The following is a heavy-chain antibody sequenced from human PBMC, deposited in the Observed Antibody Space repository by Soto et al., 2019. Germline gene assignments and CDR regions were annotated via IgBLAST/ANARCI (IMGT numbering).Heavy chain of an antibody. CDR1: GFSLSTSGVG. J-gene: IGHJ4*02. CDR3: ALTNYDFWSGYPTDY. D-gene: IGHD3-3*01. Sequence: SGPTLVKPTQTLTLTCTFSGFSLSTSGVGVGWIRQPPGKALEWLALIYWDDDKRYSPSLKSRLTITKDTSKNQVVLTMTNMDPVDTATYYCALTNYDFWSGYPTDYWGQGTLVTVSS. V-gene: IGHV2-5*02. CDR2: IYWDDDK.